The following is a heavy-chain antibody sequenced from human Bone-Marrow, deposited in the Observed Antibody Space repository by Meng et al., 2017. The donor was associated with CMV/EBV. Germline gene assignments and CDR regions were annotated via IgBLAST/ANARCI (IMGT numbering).Heavy chain of an antibody. CDR2: ISYDGSNK. D-gene: IGHD6-13*01. J-gene: IGHJ4*02. CDR1: GFTFSSYA. CDR3: ARDQAAAGH. Sequence: GESLKISCAASGFTFSSYAMHWVRQAPGKGLEWVAVISYDGSNKYYADSVKGRFTISRDSAKNSVYLQMNSLKVEDTAVYYCARDQAAAGHWGQGTLVTVSS. V-gene: IGHV3-30-3*01.